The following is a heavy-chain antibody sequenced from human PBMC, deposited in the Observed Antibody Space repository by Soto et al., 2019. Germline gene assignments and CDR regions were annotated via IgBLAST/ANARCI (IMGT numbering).Heavy chain of an antibody. J-gene: IGHJ4*02. CDR2: ISGSGGST. Sequence: SLRLSCAASGFTFTTYAMSWVRQAPGKGLEWVSTISGSGGSTYYADSVKGRFSISRDNSNNTLYLQMNSLRAEDTAIYYCAKGSGYPYYFDYWGQGTLVTVSS. CDR1: GFTFTTYA. D-gene: IGHD3-22*01. V-gene: IGHV3-23*01. CDR3: AKGSGYPYYFDY.